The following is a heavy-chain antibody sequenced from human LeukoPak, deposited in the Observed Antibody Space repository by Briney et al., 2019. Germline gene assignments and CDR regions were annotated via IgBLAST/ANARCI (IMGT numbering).Heavy chain of an antibody. CDR2: INQDGSEE. CDR1: GFTCSRSW. CDR3: ALLTVVSDFDT. D-gene: IGHD3-22*01. J-gene: IGHJ4*02. V-gene: IGHV3-7*01. Sequence: GGSLRLSCAASGFTCSRSWMIWARQAPGKGLEWVANINQDGSEEYYVGSVEGRFTISRDNAKSSLYLQMNSLRVEDTAVYYCALLTVVSDFDTWAEGALFTVSS.